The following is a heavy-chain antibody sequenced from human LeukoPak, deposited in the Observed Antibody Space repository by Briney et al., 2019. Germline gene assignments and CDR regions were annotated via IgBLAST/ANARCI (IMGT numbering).Heavy chain of an antibody. D-gene: IGHD2-21*02. V-gene: IGHV1-69*05. Sequence: ASVKVSCKASGGTFSSYAISWVRQAPGQGLEWMGGIIPIFGTANYAQKFQGRVTITTDESTSTAYIELSSLRSEDTAVYYCASSGCGGDCYVDYWGQGTLVTVSS. J-gene: IGHJ4*02. CDR3: ASSGCGGDCYVDY. CDR1: GGTFSSYA. CDR2: IIPIFGTA.